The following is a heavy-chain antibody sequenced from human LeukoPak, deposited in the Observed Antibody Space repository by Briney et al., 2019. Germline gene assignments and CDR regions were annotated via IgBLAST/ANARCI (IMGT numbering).Heavy chain of an antibody. CDR1: GGSISSSSYY. CDR3: ARSVHNWNDYFGY. V-gene: IGHV4-39*07. CDR2: IYYSGST. J-gene: IGHJ4*01. Sequence: SETLSLTCTVSGGSISSSSYYWGWIRQPPGKGLEWIGSIYYSGSTYYNPSLKSRVTISVDTSKNQFSLKLSSVTAVDTAVYYCARSVHNWNDYFGYWGQGTLVTVSS. D-gene: IGHD1-20*01.